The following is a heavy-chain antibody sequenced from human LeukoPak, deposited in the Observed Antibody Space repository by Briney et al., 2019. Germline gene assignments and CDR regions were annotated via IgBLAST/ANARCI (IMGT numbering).Heavy chain of an antibody. CDR2: IYYSGST. CDR3: AKLESYSGSYVGSSYYYYMDV. V-gene: IGHV4-38-2*02. Sequence: SETLSLTCTVSDYSVSSGYYWGWIRQPPGKGLEWIGYIYYSGSTNYNPSLKSRVTISVDTSKNQFSLKLSSVTAADTAVYYCAKLESYSGSYVGSSYYYYMDVWGKGTTVTVSS. D-gene: IGHD1-26*01. CDR1: DYSVSSGYY. J-gene: IGHJ6*03.